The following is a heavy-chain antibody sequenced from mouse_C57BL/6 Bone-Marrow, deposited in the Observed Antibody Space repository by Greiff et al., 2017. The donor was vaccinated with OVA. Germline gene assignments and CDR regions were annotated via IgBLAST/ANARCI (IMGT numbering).Heavy chain of an antibody. Sequence: EVKLMESGAELVKPGASVKLSCTASGFNIKDYYMHWVKQRTEQGLEWIGRIDPEDGETKYAPKFQGKATITADTSSNTAFLQLSSLTSEDTAVYYCAIYVITTAAMDYWGQGTSVTVSS. CDR3: AIYVITTAAMDY. CDR2: IDPEDGET. J-gene: IGHJ4*01. D-gene: IGHD1-1*01. CDR1: GFNIKDYY. V-gene: IGHV14-2*01.